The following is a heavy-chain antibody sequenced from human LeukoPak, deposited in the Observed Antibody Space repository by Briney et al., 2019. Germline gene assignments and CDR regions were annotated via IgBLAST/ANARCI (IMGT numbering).Heavy chain of an antibody. J-gene: IGHJ4*02. CDR1: GGSISSYY. V-gene: IGHV4-59*01. D-gene: IGHD6-19*01. CDR2: IYYSGST. CDR3: ARGPYSSGWYGSHFDY. Sequence: PSETLSLTCTVSGGSISSYYWSWIRQPPGKGLEWIGYIYYSGSTNYNPSLKSRVTISVDTSKNQFSLKLSSVTAADTAVYYCARGPYSSGWYGSHFDYWGQGTLVTVSS.